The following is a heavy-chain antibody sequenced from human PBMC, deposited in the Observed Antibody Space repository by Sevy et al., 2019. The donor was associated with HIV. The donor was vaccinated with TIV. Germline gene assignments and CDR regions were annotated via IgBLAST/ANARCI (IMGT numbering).Heavy chain of an antibody. D-gene: IGHD6-19*01. CDR1: GASISSGSYY. V-gene: IGHV4-61*02. CDR3: ARAPVAVAGTSTTEYFQH. Sequence: SETLSLTCTVSGASISSGSYYWSWVRQPAGKRLEWVGRIYRSGSTNYNPSLRSRVTMAVDTSKNQFSLNLSSVTAGDTAVYYCARAPVAVAGTSTTEYFQHWGQGTMVTVSS. J-gene: IGHJ1*01. CDR2: IYRSGST.